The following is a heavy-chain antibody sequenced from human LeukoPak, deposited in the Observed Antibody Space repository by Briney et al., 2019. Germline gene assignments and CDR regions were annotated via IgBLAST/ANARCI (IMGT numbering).Heavy chain of an antibody. D-gene: IGHD6-13*01. V-gene: IGHV4-39*01. J-gene: IGHJ5*02. Sequence: KASETLSLTCTVSGASFSSSTYYWGWIRQPPGKGLEWIGSIYYSGSTYYNPSLKSRVTISVDTSKNQFSLKLSSVTAADTAVYYCARQPHCCYGSSWSSGWWFDPWGQGTLVTVSS. CDR1: GASFSSSTYY. CDR2: IYYSGST. CDR3: ARQPHCCYGSSWSSGWWFDP.